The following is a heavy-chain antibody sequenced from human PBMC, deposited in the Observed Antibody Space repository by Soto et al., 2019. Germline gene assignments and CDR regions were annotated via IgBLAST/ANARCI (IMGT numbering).Heavy chain of an antibody. D-gene: IGHD3-10*01. Sequence: EVQLLESGGNLLQHGGSLRLSCAASGFIFNKYAMTWVRQAPGKGLEWLSVISAGGGSTYYADSVKGRFTISSDDSKNTLYMQMNSLRAEDTAVYYCAKEQGNNYGLFDYWGQGTLVTVSS. CDR2: ISAGGGST. CDR1: GFIFNKYA. V-gene: IGHV3-23*01. J-gene: IGHJ4*02. CDR3: AKEQGNNYGLFDY.